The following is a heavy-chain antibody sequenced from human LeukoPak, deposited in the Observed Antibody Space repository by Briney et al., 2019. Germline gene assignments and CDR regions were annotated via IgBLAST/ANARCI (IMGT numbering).Heavy chain of an antibody. CDR2: ISSSSSTI. CDR1: GFTFSSYS. J-gene: IGHJ4*02. Sequence: RGSLRLSCAASGFTFSSYSMNWVRQAPGKGLEWVSYISSSSSTIYYADSVKGRFTISRDNAKNSLYLQMNSLRAEDTAVYYCAKDLRGWNDVYWGQGTLVTVSS. V-gene: IGHV3-48*01. D-gene: IGHD1-1*01. CDR3: AKDLRGWNDVY.